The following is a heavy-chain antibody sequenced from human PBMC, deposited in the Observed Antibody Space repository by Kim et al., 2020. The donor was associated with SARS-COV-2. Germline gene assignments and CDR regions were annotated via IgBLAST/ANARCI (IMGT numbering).Heavy chain of an antibody. D-gene: IGHD1-1*01. J-gene: IGHJ4*02. Sequence: GGSLRLSCAASGLTFSNYWMSWVRQAPGKGLEWVANMIPDGSQKYYVDSAKGRFTISRDNAEKSVDLQMKGMRAEDTAVYYCASIWNGYFDYWGQGTVVT. V-gene: IGHV3-7*01. CDR3: ASIWNGYFDY. CDR2: MIPDGSQK. CDR1: GLTFSNYW.